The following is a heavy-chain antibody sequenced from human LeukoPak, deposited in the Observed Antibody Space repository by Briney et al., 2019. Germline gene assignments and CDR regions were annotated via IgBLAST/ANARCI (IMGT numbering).Heavy chain of an antibody. J-gene: IGHJ4*02. V-gene: IGHV3-30-3*01. CDR2: ISYDGSNK. CDR1: GFTSSSYA. D-gene: IGHD5-24*01. Sequence: GGSLRLSCAASGFTSSSYAMHWVRQAPGKGLEWVAVISYDGSNKYYADSVKGRFTISRDNSKNTLYLQMNSLRAEDTAVYYCAKGRDGSNFDYWGQGTLVTVSS. CDR3: AKGRDGSNFDY.